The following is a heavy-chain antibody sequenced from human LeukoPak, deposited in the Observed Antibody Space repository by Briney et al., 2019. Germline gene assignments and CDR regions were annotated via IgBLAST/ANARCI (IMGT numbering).Heavy chain of an antibody. CDR3: AHLDYPIGT. CDR1: GFTFSSYA. V-gene: IGHV4-34*08. CDR2: INHSGST. Sequence: PGGSLRLSCAASGFTFSSYAMSWIRQPPGKGLEWIGEINHSGSTNYNPSLKSRVTISVDTSKNQFSLKLSSVTAADTAVYYCAHLDYPIGTWGQGTLVTVSS. J-gene: IGHJ5*02. D-gene: IGHD4/OR15-4a*01.